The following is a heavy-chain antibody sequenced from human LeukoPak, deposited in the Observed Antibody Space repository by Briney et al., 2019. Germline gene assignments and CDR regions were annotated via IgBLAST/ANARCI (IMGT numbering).Heavy chain of an antibody. Sequence: GGSLRLSCAASGFTFSDYTLNWVRQPPGKGLEWLSSITGDSTYIYYADSVKGRFTVSRDNAKNSLYLHIHSLRAEDTAVYYCARVQGSPYWGQGTLVTVSS. CDR3: ARVQGSPY. CDR1: GFTFSDYT. V-gene: IGHV3-21*01. CDR2: ITGDSTYI. J-gene: IGHJ4*02.